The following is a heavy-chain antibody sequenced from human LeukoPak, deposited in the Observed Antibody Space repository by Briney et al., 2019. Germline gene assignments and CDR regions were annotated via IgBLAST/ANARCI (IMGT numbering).Heavy chain of an antibody. J-gene: IGHJ4*02. CDR1: GFTFSDYY. CDR2: ISSGSSTI. CDR3: ARALRPFYGVRFDY. V-gene: IGHV3-11*04. D-gene: IGHD4-17*01. Sequence: GGSLRLSCAASGFTFSDYYMSWIRQAPGKGLEWVSYISSGSSTIYYADSVKGRFTVSRDNGKKSLYLHMNSLRAEDTAVYYCARALRPFYGVRFDYWGQGTLVTVSS.